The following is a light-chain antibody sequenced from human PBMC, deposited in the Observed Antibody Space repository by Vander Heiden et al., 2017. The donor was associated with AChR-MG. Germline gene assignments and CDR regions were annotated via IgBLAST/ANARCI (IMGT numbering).Light chain of an antibody. CDR3: ATWDSRLTYVA. Sequence: QSVLTQPPSVSAAPGRKVAISCSGSSPNIGNNYVSWYQQLPGTAPKLLIYDNNKRPSGIPDRFSGSKSGTSATLGIAGLQTGDEADYYCATWDSRLTYVAFGGGTKLTVL. J-gene: IGLJ2*01. CDR2: DNN. V-gene: IGLV1-51*01. CDR1: SPNIGNNY.